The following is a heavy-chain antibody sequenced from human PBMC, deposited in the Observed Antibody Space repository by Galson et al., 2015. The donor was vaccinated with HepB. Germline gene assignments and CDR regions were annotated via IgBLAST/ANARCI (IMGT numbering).Heavy chain of an antibody. Sequence: PALVKPTQTLTLTCSFSGFSLNSNGMYVSWVRQPPGQALEWLAVTNRDDDEWYSKSLKSRLTISKDTSKNQVVLRMTNMDPVDTATYYCARIPFGNSWYFDHWGQGVLVTVSS. CDR3: ARIPFGNSWYFDH. D-gene: IGHD4-23*01. V-gene: IGHV2-70*20. J-gene: IGHJ4*02. CDR2: TNRDDDE. CDR1: GFSLNSNGMY.